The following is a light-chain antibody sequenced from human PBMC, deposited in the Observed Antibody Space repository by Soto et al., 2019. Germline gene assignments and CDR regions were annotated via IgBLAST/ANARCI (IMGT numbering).Light chain of an antibody. CDR2: AAS. CDR1: QSISSY. J-gene: IGKJ1*01. V-gene: IGKV1-39*01. Sequence: DIQMTQSPSSLSASVGDRVTITCRASQSISSYLNWYQQKPGKAPKLLIYAASSLQSGVPSRFSGSGSGTDFTLTISSLQPHDFATYYCQQYNSFPWTFGQGTKVEVK. CDR3: QQYNSFPWT.